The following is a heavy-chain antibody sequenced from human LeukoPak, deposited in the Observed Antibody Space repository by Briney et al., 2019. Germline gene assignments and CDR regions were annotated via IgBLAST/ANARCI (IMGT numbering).Heavy chain of an antibody. Sequence: GGSLRLSCAASGFSFNNYAMSWVRQAPGKGLEWCSAINSGGDATKYADSVKGRFTISRDNSKNTLSLQLNSLRAEDTAVYYCAKSDCGTIGCKLLNYWGQGTLVTVSS. CDR3: AKSDCGTIGCKLLNY. J-gene: IGHJ4*02. CDR1: GFSFNNYA. V-gene: IGHV3-23*01. CDR2: INSGGDAT. D-gene: IGHD2-21*01.